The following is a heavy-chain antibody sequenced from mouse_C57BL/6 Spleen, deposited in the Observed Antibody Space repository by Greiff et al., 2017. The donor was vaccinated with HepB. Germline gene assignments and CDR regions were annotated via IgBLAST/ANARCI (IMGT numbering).Heavy chain of an antibody. CDR2: ISYSGST. CDR1: GYSITSGYY. J-gene: IGHJ4*01. CDR3: ARGWHYAMDY. Sequence: EVQLQESGPGMVKPSQSLSLTCTVTGYSITSGYYWHWIRHFPGNKLEWMGYISYSGSTNYNPSLKSRISITHDTSKNHFFLKLNSVTTEDTATYYCARGWHYAMDYWGQGTSVTVSS. V-gene: IGHV3-1*01. D-gene: IGHD3-3*01.